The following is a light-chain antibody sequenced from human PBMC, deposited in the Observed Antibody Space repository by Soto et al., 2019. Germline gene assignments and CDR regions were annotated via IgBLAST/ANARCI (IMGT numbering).Light chain of an antibody. CDR3: QKYDNWPRK. CDR1: QSVSSN. J-gene: IGKJ1*01. Sequence: EIVMTQSPAALSVSPGERAKVSCRASQSVSSNFAWYQQNPVAWYQQKPGQAPRLLIYGASTRATGVPARFSGSGSGTEFTLTISSLQSEDFAVYYCQKYDNWPRKCGQGTKGDIK. V-gene: IGKV3-15*01. CDR2: GAS.